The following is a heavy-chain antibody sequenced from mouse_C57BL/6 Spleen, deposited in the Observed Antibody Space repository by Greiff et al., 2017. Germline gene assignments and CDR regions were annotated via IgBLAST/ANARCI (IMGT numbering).Heavy chain of an antibody. CDR3: ATVHYAMDY. Sequence: QVQLKQSGAELARPGASVKLSCKASGYTFTSYGISWVKQRTGQGLEWIGEIYPRSGNTYYNEKFKGKATLTADKSSRTAYMELRSLTAEDSAVYFCATVHYAMDYWGQGTSVTVSS. V-gene: IGHV1-81*01. CDR1: GYTFTSYG. CDR2: IYPRSGNT. J-gene: IGHJ4*01.